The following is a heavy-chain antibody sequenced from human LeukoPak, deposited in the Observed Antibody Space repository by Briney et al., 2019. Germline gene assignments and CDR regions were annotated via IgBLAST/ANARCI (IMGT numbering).Heavy chain of an antibody. CDR1: GYTFTSYA. Sequence: ASVKVSCKASGYTFTSYAMNWVRQAPGQGLEWMGWINTNTGNPTYAQGFTGRFVFSLDTSVSTAYLQISSLKAEDTAVYYCARTSMVRGVIIYWFDPWGQGTLVTVSS. CDR2: INTNTGNP. J-gene: IGHJ5*02. D-gene: IGHD3-10*01. V-gene: IGHV7-4-1*02. CDR3: ARTSMVRGVIIYWFDP.